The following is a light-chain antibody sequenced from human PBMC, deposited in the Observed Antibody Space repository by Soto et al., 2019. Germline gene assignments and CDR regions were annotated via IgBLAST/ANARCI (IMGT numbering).Light chain of an antibody. J-gene: IGKJ4*01. CDR3: QQVNSYPLT. CDR1: QDIANY. V-gene: IGKV1-9*01. CDR2: ATS. Sequence: DIQLTQSPSFLSASAGDRVTITCRASQDIANYLAWYQQKPGKAPKFLIYATSTFQSGLPSRFSGSGSGTEFTLTISSLQPEDFATYYCQQVNSYPLTFGGGTKVEIK.